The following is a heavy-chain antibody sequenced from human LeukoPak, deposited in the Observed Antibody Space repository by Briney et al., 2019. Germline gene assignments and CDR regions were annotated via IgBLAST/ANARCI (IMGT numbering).Heavy chain of an antibody. Sequence: SQTLSLTCTVSGGSISSGDYYWSWIRQPPGTGLEWIGYIYYSGSTYYNPSLKSRVTISVDTSKNQFSLKLNSVTAADTAVYYCARRTMNNFDYWGQGSLVTVSS. D-gene: IGHD1-1*01. CDR3: ARRTMNNFDY. CDR2: IYYSGST. J-gene: IGHJ4*02. V-gene: IGHV4-30-4*01. CDR1: GGSISSGDYY.